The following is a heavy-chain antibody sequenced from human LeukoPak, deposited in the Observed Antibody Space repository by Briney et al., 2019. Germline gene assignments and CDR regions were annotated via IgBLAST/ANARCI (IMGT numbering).Heavy chain of an antibody. D-gene: IGHD3-3*01. V-gene: IGHV3-11*01. CDR2: ISSSGSTI. Sequence: GGSLRLSCAASGFNFSDYYMSWIRQAPGKGLEWVSYISSSGSTIYYADSVKGRFTISRDNAKNSLYLQMNSLRAEDTAVYYCARDRLRIFGVVTYMFDYWGQGTLVTVSS. CDR3: ARDRLRIFGVVTYMFDY. J-gene: IGHJ4*02. CDR1: GFNFSDYY.